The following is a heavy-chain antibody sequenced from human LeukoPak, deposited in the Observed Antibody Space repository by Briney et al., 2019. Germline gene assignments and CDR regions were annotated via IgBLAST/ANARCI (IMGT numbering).Heavy chain of an antibody. J-gene: IGHJ4*02. CDR3: AKSHVSTATGTGRYFDY. Sequence: PGGSLRLSCAVSGLTFSNSAMSWVRQAPGKGLEWVSAISVGSDVIYYADSVKGQFAISRDNSKHTVYLQMDSLRAEDTAVYYCAKSHVSTATGTGRYFDYWGQGTLVTVSS. CDR2: ISVGSDVI. D-gene: IGHD3-9*01. V-gene: IGHV3-23*01. CDR1: GLTFSNSA.